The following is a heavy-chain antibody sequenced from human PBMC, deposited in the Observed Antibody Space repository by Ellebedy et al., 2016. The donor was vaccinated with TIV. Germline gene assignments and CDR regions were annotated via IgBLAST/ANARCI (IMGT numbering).Heavy chain of an antibody. Sequence: PGGSLRLSCAASGFSFRNYWMGWVRQAPGKGLQWVANIYQDGSVQYYVDSVKGRFTISRDNADNPLFLQMNSLRAEDTAVYYCARRGSYGDYAVQINSWFDTWGRGTLVAVSS. CDR2: IYQDGSVQ. CDR3: ARRGSYGDYAVQINSWFDT. V-gene: IGHV3-7*01. D-gene: IGHD4-17*01. CDR1: GFSFRNYW. J-gene: IGHJ5*02.